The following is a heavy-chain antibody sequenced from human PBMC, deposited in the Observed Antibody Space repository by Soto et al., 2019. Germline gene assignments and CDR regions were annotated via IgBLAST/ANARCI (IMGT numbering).Heavy chain of an antibody. V-gene: IGHV1-69*13. J-gene: IGHJ4*02. CDR2: IIPIFGTA. CDR3: AGLSGSYSYFDY. D-gene: IGHD1-26*01. CDR1: GGTFSSYA. Sequence: SVKVSCKASGGTFSSYAISWVRQAPGRGLEWMGGIIPIFGTANYAQKSQGRVTITADESTSTAYMGLSSLRSEDTAVYYCAGLSGSYSYFDYWGQGTLVTVSS.